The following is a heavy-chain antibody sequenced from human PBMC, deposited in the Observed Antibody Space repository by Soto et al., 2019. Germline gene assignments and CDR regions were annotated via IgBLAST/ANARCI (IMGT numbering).Heavy chain of an antibody. CDR1: GFTFSDYY. J-gene: IGHJ5*02. D-gene: IGHD6-19*01. CDR3: ARDLIEVAGP. V-gene: IGHV3-11*06. Sequence: GYLRLSCAASGFTFSDYYMSWIRQAPGKGLEWVSYISSSSSYTNYADSVKGRFTISRDNAKNSLYLQMNSLRAEDTAVYYCARDLIEVAGPWGQGNLVTVSS. CDR2: ISSSSSYT.